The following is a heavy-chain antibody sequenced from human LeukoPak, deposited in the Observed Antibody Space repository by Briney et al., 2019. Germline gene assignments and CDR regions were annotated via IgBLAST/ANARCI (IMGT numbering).Heavy chain of an antibody. CDR1: GFTFSNAW. Sequence: GGSLRLSCAASGFTFSNAWMSWVRQAPGKGLEWVGRIKSKTDGGTTDYAAPVKGRFTISRDDSKNTLYLQMNSLKTEDTAVYYCTCGENMITSSGDYWGQGTLVTVSS. J-gene: IGHJ4*02. CDR3: TCGENMITSSGDY. CDR2: IKSKTDGGTT. V-gene: IGHV3-15*01. D-gene: IGHD3-16*01.